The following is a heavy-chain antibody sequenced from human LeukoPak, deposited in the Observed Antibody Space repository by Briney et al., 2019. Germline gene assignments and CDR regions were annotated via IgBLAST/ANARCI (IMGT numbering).Heavy chain of an antibody. V-gene: IGHV4-59*01. CDR3: ARGPSGYHNT. CDR2: IYYSGYT. D-gene: IGHD5-12*01. CDR1: GGSISSYY. Sequence: SETLSLTCTVSGGSISSYYWSWIRQPPGKGLEWIGCIYYSGYTNYKSSLKSRVTISVDTSKNQFSLKLSSVTAADTAVYYCARGPSGYHNTGGQGTLVTVSS. J-gene: IGHJ4*02.